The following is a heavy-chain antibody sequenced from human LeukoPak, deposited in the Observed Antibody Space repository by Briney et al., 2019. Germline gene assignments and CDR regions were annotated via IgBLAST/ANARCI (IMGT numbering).Heavy chain of an antibody. CDR3: ARVDASVAGLSY. Sequence: GGSLRLSCAASGFTFSSYSMNWVRQAPGKGLEWVSSISSSSSYIYYADSVKGRFTISRDNAKNSLYLQMNSLRAEDTAVYYCARVDASVAGLSYWGQGTLVTVSS. J-gene: IGHJ4*02. CDR1: GFTFSSYS. CDR2: ISSSSSYI. V-gene: IGHV3-21*01. D-gene: IGHD6-19*01.